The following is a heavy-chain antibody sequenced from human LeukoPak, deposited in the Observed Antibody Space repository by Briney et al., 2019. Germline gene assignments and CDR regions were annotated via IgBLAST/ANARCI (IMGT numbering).Heavy chain of an antibody. V-gene: IGHV5-51*01. CDR1: GYSFSNYW. CDR3: ARLSQIQAAAGTCDY. D-gene: IGHD6-13*01. J-gene: IGHJ4*02. CDR2: IYPGGSDT. Sequence: RHGESLKISCKGSGYSFSNYWIGWVRQMPGKGLEWMGIIYPGGSDTTYSPSFQGQVTISADKSISTAYLQWSSLTASDTAMYYCARLSQIQAAAGTCDYWGQGTLVTVSS.